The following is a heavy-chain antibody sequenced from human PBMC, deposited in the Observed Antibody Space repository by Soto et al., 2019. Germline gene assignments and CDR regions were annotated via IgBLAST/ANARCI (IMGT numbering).Heavy chain of an antibody. Sequence: PSETLSLTCTVSGGSISSGDYYWSWIRQPPGKGLEWIGYIYYSGSTYYNPSLKSRVTISVDKSKNQFSLKLSSVTAADTAVYYCASSGPYVIFGAVPRFFDYWGQGTLVTVSS. CDR2: IYYSGST. D-gene: IGHD3-3*01. CDR1: GGSISSGDYY. V-gene: IGHV4-30-4*01. J-gene: IGHJ4*02. CDR3: ASSGPYVIFGAVPRFFDY.